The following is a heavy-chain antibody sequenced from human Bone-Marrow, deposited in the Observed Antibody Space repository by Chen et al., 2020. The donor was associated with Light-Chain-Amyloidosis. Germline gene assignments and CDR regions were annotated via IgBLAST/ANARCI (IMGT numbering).Heavy chain of an antibody. Sequence: EVELVESGGALVQPGGSLRLSCAASGFTFSGHDMNWVRQAPGKGLEWVSSIIRSGGSTSYADSVRGRFTISRDNSKNTLYLHLNSLRAEGTAVYYCARIFDAETFDSWGQGTQVTVSS. CDR1: GFTFSGHD. CDR3: ARIFDAETFDS. J-gene: IGHJ4*02. V-gene: IGHV3-23*04. CDR2: IIRSGGST. D-gene: IGHD3-3*01.